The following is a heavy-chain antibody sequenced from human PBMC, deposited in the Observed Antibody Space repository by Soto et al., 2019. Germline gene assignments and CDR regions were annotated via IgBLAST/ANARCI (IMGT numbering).Heavy chain of an antibody. CDR2: IYPHDSDT. D-gene: IGHD1-20*01. J-gene: IGHJ4*02. CDR3: ARRLDNTLDF. Sequence: ESLKISFKGSGYNFATYWIGWVRQMPGKGLEWMGIIYPHDSDTRYSPSFQGQVTISADKSISTAYLQWSSLKASDTAIYYCARRLDNTLDFWGQGTLVTVSS. CDR1: GYNFATYW. V-gene: IGHV5-51*01.